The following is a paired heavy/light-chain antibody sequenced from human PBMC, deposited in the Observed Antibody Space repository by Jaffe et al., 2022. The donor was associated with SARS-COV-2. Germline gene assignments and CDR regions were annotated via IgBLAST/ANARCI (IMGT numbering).Heavy chain of an antibody. V-gene: IGHV3-15*01. D-gene: IGHD5-18*01. CDR1: GFTFSNAW. CDR3: TTEQIRRGYSYGLGVAMAAWAPNDAFDI. J-gene: IGHJ3*02. CDR2: IKSKTDGGTT. Sequence: EVQLVESGGGLVKPGGSLRLSCAASGFTFSNAWMSWVRQAPGKGLEWVGRIKSKTDGGTTDYAAPVKGRFTISRDDSKNTLYLQMNSLKTEDTAVYYCTTEQIRRGYSYGLGVAMAAWAPNDAFDIWGQGTMVTVSS.
Light chain of an antibody. CDR1: SGSIASNY. J-gene: IGLJ2*01. CDR3: QSYDSSIYVV. V-gene: IGLV6-57*01. CDR2: EDN. Sequence: NFMLTQPHSVSESPGKTVTISCTRSSGSIASNYVQWYQQRPGSSPTTVIYEDNQRPSGVPDRFSGSIDSSSNSASLTISGLKTEDEADYYCQSYDSSIYVVFGGGTKLTVL.